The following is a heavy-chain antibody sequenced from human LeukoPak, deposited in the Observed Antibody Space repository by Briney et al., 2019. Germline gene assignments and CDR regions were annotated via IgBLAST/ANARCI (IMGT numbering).Heavy chain of an antibody. Sequence: SVKVSCKASGGTFSSYAISWVRQAPGQGLEWMGGIIPIFGTANYAQKFQGRVTITTDESTSTAYLELSSLRSEDTAVYYCASPESMYYYDSSGSFNYWGQGTLVTASS. CDR3: ASPESMYYYDSSGSFNY. CDR1: GGTFSSYA. J-gene: IGHJ4*02. CDR2: IIPIFGTA. V-gene: IGHV1-69*05. D-gene: IGHD3-22*01.